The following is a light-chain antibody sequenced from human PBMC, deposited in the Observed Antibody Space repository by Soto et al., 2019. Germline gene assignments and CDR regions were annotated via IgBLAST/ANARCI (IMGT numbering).Light chain of an antibody. CDR2: GAS. CDR1: QSVSSSY. J-gene: IGKJ2*01. V-gene: IGKV3-20*01. CDR3: QQYGSPHNT. Sequence: EIVLTQSPGTLSLSPGERATLSCRASQSVSSSYLAWYQQKPGQAPRLLIYGASSSATGIPDRFSGSGSGTDFTLTISILEPEDYPVYYCQQYGSPHNTFGQGTKLEIK.